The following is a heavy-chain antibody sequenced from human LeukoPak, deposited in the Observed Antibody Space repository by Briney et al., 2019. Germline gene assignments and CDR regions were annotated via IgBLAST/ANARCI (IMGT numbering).Heavy chain of an antibody. Sequence: TGGSLRLSCAASGFTFSTYWMYWVRQAPGKGLVWVSRINSDGTITSYAESVKGRFTISRDNAKNTLYLQMNSLRAEDTAVYYCARRSLGGMDVWGQGTTVTVSS. CDR2: INSDGTIT. CDR3: ARRSLGGMDV. V-gene: IGHV3-74*01. J-gene: IGHJ6*02. CDR1: GFTFSTYW.